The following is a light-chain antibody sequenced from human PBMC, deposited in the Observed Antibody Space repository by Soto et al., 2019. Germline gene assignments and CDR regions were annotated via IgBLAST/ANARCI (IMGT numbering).Light chain of an antibody. Sequence: QSVLTQPPSASGTPGQRVIISCSGSSSNIGTDYVYWYQHLPGTAPKLLIYKNNQRPSRVPDRFSGSKSGTSASLAISGLRSEDEADYYCAALDDSLSTWVFGGGTKLTVL. J-gene: IGLJ3*02. CDR3: AALDDSLSTWV. V-gene: IGLV1-47*01. CDR2: KNN. CDR1: SSNIGTDY.